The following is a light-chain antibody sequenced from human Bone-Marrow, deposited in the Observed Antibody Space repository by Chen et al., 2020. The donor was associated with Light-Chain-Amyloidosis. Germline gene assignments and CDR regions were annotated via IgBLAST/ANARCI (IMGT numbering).Light chain of an antibody. CDR3: QQYVTSPLT. V-gene: IGKV3-20*01. J-gene: IGKJ4*01. CDR1: QTISSNY. CDR2: GSS. Sequence: EIVLTQSPGTLSLSPGEGANLSCRASQTISSNYLTWYQQKFGQAPRLLIYGSSSGATGIPDRYTGSGSGTDFTLTISGLETEGFAMYYCQQYVTSPLTSGGWTKVGIK.